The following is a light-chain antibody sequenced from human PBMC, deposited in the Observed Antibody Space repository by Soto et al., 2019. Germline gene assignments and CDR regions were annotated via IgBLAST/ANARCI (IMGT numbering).Light chain of an antibody. Sequence: EIVLTQSPATLSVSPGERATLSCRASQSVSSNLVWYQQKPGQTPRLLIYGASTRATGIPARFSGSGSGTEFTLTISSLQSEDSAVYYCQQYNNWPSWTFGQGTKVDIK. CDR1: QSVSSN. CDR3: QQYNNWPSWT. J-gene: IGKJ1*01. CDR2: GAS. V-gene: IGKV3-15*01.